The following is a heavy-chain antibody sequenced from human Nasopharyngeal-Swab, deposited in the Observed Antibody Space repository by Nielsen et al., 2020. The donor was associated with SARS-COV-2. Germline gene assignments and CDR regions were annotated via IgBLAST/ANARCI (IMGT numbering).Heavy chain of an antibody. D-gene: IGHD2-21*01. CDR2: IYNSGKT. CDR1: GGSISNYY. Sequence: EPLKISCTVSGGSISNYYWSWIRQPPGKRLEWIGYIYNSGKTTDYNPSLKSRVTISLDTSKNQFSLKLSSVTAADTAVYYCARGGDGGLAHFDYWGQGNLVTVSS. CDR3: ARGGDGGLAHFDY. V-gene: IGHV4-59*01. J-gene: IGHJ4*02.